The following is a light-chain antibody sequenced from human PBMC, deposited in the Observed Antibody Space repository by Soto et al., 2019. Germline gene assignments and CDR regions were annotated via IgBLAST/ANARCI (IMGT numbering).Light chain of an antibody. Sequence: QSALTQPPSASGSLGQSVTISCTGTSSDVGGHNYVSWYQQHPGKAPKLMIYEVSKRPSGVPDRFSGSKSGNTASLTVSGLQAEDEADYYCSSYAGSNYVFGTGTKLTVL. CDR3: SSYAGSNYV. CDR1: SSDVGGHNY. J-gene: IGLJ1*01. CDR2: EVS. V-gene: IGLV2-8*01.